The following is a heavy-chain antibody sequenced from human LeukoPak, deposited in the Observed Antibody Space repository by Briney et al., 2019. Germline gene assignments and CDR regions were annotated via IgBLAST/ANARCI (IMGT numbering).Heavy chain of an antibody. CDR3: AKATSVSWSSGWYFDY. CDR2: ISGSGDSI. Sequence: GGSLRLSCAASGFTFSNYAMNWVRQAPGTGLEWVSDISGSGDSIYYADSVKGRFTISRDNSKNTLYLQMNSLRAEDTAVYYCAKATSVSWSSGWYFDYWGQGTLVTVSS. J-gene: IGHJ4*02. CDR1: GFTFSNYA. D-gene: IGHD6-19*01. V-gene: IGHV3-23*01.